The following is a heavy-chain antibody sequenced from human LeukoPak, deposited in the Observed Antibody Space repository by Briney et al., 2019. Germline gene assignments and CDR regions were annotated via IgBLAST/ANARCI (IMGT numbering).Heavy chain of an antibody. D-gene: IGHD3-3*01. CDR2: INPSGGST. V-gene: IGHV1-46*01. CDR1: GYTFTSYY. Sequence: ASVKVSCKASGYTFTSYYMHWVRQAPGQGLEWMGIINPSGGSTSYAQKFQGGVTMTRDTSTSTVYMELSSLRSEDTAVYYCARDRGPKGYYDFWSGYQGYYFDYWGQGTLVTVSS. CDR3: ARDRGPKGYYDFWSGYQGYYFDY. J-gene: IGHJ4*02.